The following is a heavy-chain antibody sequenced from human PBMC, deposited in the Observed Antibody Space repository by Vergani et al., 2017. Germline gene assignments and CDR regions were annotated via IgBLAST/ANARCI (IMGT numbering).Heavy chain of an antibody. J-gene: IGHJ6*02. D-gene: IGHD3-9*01. V-gene: IGHV4-59*01. CDR2: IYYSGST. CDR3: ARGGDILTGYDYYYYGMDV. Sequence: QVQLQESGPGLVKPSETLSLTCTVSGGSISSYYWSWIRQPPGKGLEWIGYIYYSGSTNYNPSLKSRVTISVDTSKNQFSLKLSSVTAADTAVYYCARGGDILTGYDYYYYGMDVWGQGTTVTVSS. CDR1: GGSISSYY.